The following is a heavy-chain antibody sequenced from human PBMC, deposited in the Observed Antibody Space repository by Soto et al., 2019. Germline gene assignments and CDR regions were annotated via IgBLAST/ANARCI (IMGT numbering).Heavy chain of an antibody. J-gene: IGHJ4*02. D-gene: IGHD3-22*01. CDR2: IYYSGST. Sequence: LCGGSISSGGYYWSWIRQHPGKGLEWIGYIYYSGSTYYNPSLKCRVTISVDTSKNQFSLKLSSVTAADTAVYYCARVVLVVPGAEIWGQGTLVTVSS. V-gene: IGHV4-31*02. CDR1: GGSISSGGYY. CDR3: ARVVLVVPGAEI.